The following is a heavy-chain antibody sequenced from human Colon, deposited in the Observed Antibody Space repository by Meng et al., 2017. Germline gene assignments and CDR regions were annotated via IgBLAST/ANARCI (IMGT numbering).Heavy chain of an antibody. CDR2: IHHGRGT. J-gene: IGHJ4*02. CDR1: GDSITYDNW. Sequence: QGHLQGAGPGLVKPSGTLSLTCAVSGDSITYDNWWSWLRQPPGKGLEWIGEIHHGRGTNYNPALRSRVTFSLDKSRNQLSLTLTSVTAADTAVYYCARNGFYSLGYWGPGALVTVSS. V-gene: IGHV4-4*02. D-gene: IGHD3-22*01. CDR3: ARNGFYSLGY.